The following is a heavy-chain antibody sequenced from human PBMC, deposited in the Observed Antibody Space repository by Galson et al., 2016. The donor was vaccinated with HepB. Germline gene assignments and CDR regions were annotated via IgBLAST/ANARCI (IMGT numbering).Heavy chain of an antibody. D-gene: IGHD3-3*01. CDR2: IWSDGSNK. Sequence: SLRLSCAASGFTFSSYGMDWVRQAPGKGLEWVAVIWSDGSNKFYADSVKGRFTISRDNSKNTLYLQMNSLRAEDTALYYCARAREWTYFFDYWGQGTLVTVSA. CDR1: GFTFSSYG. CDR3: ARAREWTYFFDY. V-gene: IGHV3-33*01. J-gene: IGHJ4*02.